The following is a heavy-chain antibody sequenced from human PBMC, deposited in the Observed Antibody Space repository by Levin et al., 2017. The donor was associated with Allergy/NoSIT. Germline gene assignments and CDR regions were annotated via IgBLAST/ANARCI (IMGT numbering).Heavy chain of an antibody. CDR2: IYHSGST. Sequence: SQTLSLPCAVSGGSIRSGDCYWAWIRQPPGKGLEWIGSIYHSGSTSYNPSLKSRITISLDASRNQFSLKLSSVTASDTAVYYCARDYYDSSGSYFRTFDYWGQGSLVTVSS. CDR3: ARDYYDSSGSYFRTFDY. V-gene: IGHV4-30-4*01. J-gene: IGHJ4*02. D-gene: IGHD3-22*01. CDR1: GGSIRSGDCY.